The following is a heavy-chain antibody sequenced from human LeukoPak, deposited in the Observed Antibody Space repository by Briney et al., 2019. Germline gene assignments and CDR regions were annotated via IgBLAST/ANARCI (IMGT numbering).Heavy chain of an antibody. J-gene: IGHJ4*02. V-gene: IGHV3-23*01. D-gene: IGHD6-19*01. CDR3: AKVSSGWGLDY. CDR1: GFAFSSYA. CDR2: LSGSDRTT. Sequence: GGSLRLSCATSGFAFSSYAMSWLRQGPGKGLEWVSSLSGSDRTTYYADSVKGRFTISRDNSKNTLYLQMSSLRGEDTAVYYCAKVSSGWGLDYWGQGTLVTVSS.